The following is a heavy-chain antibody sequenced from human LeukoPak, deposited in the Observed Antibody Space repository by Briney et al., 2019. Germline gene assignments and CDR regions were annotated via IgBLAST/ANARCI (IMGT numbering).Heavy chain of an antibody. Sequence: QPGGSLRLSCVASGFTFSSYWMTWVRQAPGKGLEWLANIKEDGSIQYYLDSVRGRFTISRDNAKTSVYLRLNSLRADDTAVYYCARDVWTGVAVSDYWGQGTLVTVSS. CDR3: ARDVWTGVAVSDY. D-gene: IGHD6-19*01. CDR2: IKEDGSIQ. CDR1: GFTFSSYW. J-gene: IGHJ4*02. V-gene: IGHV3-7*01.